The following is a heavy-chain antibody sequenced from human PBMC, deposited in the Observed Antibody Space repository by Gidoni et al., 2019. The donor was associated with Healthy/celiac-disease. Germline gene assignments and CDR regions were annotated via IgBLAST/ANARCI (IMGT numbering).Heavy chain of an antibody. CDR3: TRLSEYSSDYYYDGMDV. J-gene: IGHJ6*02. D-gene: IGHD6-19*01. CDR2: SRSKVNSYAT. Sequence: EVQLVESGGGLVQPGASVTLSCAASGFTFRCYALHWVRQASRKALEGVGRSRSKVNSYATAYAASGKGRFTISRDDSKNTAYLQMNSLKTKDTAVYYCTRLSEYSSDYYYDGMDVWGQGTTVTVSS. V-gene: IGHV3-73*01. CDR1: GFTFRCYA.